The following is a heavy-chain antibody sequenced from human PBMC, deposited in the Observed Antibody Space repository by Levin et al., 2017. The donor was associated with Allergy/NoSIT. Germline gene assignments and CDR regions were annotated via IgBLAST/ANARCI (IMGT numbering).Heavy chain of an antibody. CDR1: GGYIRPSY. D-gene: IGHD3-3*02. CDR3: ARGSDIHSWRFAY. J-gene: IGHJ4*02. CDR2: IYYSGTT. Sequence: SQTLSLTCTVSGGYIRPSYWNWVRQSPEKGLEWIGYIYYSGTTHFNPSFESRVTMSVDTSKNQFSLSLRSVTAADTAIYYCARGSDIHSWRFAYWGQGSLVTVSS. V-gene: IGHV4-59*01.